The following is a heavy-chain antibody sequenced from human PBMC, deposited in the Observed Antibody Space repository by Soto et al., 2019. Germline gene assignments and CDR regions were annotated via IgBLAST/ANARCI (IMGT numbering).Heavy chain of an antibody. Sequence: SETLSLTCTVSGGSISSGGYYWSWIRQHPGKGLEWIGYIYYSGSTYYNPSLKSRVTISVDTSKNQFSLRLSSVTAADTAVYYCARARYYYDSSGYYPGYFDYWGQGTLVTVSS. J-gene: IGHJ4*02. V-gene: IGHV4-31*03. CDR2: IYYSGST. CDR1: GGSISSGGYY. D-gene: IGHD3-22*01. CDR3: ARARYYYDSSGYYPGYFDY.